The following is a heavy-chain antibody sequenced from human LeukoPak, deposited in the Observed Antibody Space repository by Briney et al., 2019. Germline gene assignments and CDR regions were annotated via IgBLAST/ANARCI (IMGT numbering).Heavy chain of an antibody. D-gene: IGHD4-17*01. J-gene: IGHJ5*02. CDR1: GFTFSSFA. V-gene: IGHV3-23*01. CDR3: TKDPNGDYVGAFDP. Sequence: GGSLRLSCAASGFTFSSFAMTWVRQAPGRGLEWVSSITGNHGPTYNTDSVKGRFTISRDNSQNTLYLQMNSLRAEDTAVYYCTKDPNGDYVGAFDPWGQGTLVTVSA. CDR2: ITGNHGPT.